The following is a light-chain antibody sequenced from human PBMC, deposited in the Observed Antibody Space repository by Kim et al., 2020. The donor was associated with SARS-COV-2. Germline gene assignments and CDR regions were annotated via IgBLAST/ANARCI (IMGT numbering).Light chain of an antibody. V-gene: IGKV3D-15*01. Sequence: ERVVTQSPVTLSVSPGERATLSCRASQGISTNLAWYQQKPGQAPRLLISAASTRATGIPARFSGGGSGTEFTLTISSLQSEDFAVYYCQQYHDWPPTFGQGTKVYIK. CDR3: QQYHDWPPT. J-gene: IGKJ1*01. CDR1: QGISTN. CDR2: AAS.